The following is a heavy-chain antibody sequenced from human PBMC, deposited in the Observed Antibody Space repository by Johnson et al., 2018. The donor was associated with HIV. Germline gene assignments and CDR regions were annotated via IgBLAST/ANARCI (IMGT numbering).Heavy chain of an antibody. CDR2: IYSGGTI. D-gene: IGHD4-23*01. CDR3: ARVGRNLRWVDAFDI. Sequence: VQLVESGGGLVQPGGSLRLSCAVSGFTVSSNFMNWVRQAPGKGLEWVSVIYSGGTIYYGDSVKGRFTISRAHPKNTVYLQMSRLRVEDTAVYYCARVGRNLRWVDAFDIWGQGTMVTVSS. J-gene: IGHJ3*02. V-gene: IGHV3-66*02. CDR1: GFTVSSNF.